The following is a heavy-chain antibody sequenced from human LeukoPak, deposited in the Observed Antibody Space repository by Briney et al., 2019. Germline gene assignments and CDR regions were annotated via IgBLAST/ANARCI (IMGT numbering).Heavy chain of an antibody. V-gene: IGHV3-21*01. CDR3: ARDDTTPSAFDI. J-gene: IGHJ3*02. CDR2: ISSSSSYI. CDR1: GFTFSSYS. Sequence: KTGGSLRLSCAASGFTFSSYSMNWVRQAPGKGLEWVSSISSSSSYIYYADSVKGRFTISRVNAKNSLYLQMNSLRAEDTAVYYCARDDTTPSAFDIWGQGTMVTVSS. D-gene: IGHD4-17*01.